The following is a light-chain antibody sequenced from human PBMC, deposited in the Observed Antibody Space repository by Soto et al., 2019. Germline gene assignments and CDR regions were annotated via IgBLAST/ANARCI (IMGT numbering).Light chain of an antibody. CDR2: STN. J-gene: IGLJ3*02. Sequence: QTVVTQEPSFSVSPGETVTLTCGLSSGSVSTSRYPSWYQQTPGQPPRTLIQSTNRRSSGVPDRFSGSILGNKAALTITGAQADDECDYYCVLFVGSGINWVFGGGTKVTVL. CDR3: VLFVGSGINWV. V-gene: IGLV8-61*01. CDR1: SGSVSTSRY.